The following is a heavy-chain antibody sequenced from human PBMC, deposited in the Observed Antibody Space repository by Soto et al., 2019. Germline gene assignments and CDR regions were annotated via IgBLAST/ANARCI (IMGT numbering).Heavy chain of an antibody. CDR2: INPSGGST. CDR1: GYTFTSYY. CDR3: ARDVLPYDILTGLDY. D-gene: IGHD3-9*01. V-gene: IGHV1-46*01. Sequence: ASVKVSCKASGYTFTSYYMHWVRQAPGQGHEWMGIINPSGGSTSYAQKFQGRVTMTRDTSTSTAYMELSSLRSDDTAVYYCARDVLPYDILTGLDYWVQGTLV. J-gene: IGHJ4*02.